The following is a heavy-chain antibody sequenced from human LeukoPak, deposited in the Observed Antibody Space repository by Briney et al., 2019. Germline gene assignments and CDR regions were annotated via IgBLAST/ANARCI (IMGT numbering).Heavy chain of an antibody. D-gene: IGHD1-20*01. J-gene: IGHJ4*02. Sequence: PGGSLRLSCAASGFTFSDYGMNWVRQAPGKGLEWVSYISSSPINIYYADSVRGRFTIPRDNAKNSLYLQMNSLRAEDTALYYCARGSVITGIFPGDYWGQGTLVTVSS. CDR1: GFTFSDYG. V-gene: IGHV3-48*03. CDR3: ARGSVITGIFPGDY. CDR2: ISSSPINI.